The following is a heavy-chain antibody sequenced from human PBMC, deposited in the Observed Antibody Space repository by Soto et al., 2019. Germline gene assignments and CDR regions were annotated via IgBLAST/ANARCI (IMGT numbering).Heavy chain of an antibody. CDR2: INKNGTST. V-gene: IGHV3-64D*06. CDR3: VKTSSGGFRAEYFQY. J-gene: IGHJ1*01. D-gene: IGHD1-26*01. CDR1: GFSFSKYA. Sequence: AGSVTLSCFVSGFSFSKYAMHWVRQAAGKGLQYVSVINKNGTSTYYIDSVKGRFTTSRANSMNTAYLQMSSVRVEDTAVYYCVKTSSGGFRAEYFQYWGQGTLVTVSS.